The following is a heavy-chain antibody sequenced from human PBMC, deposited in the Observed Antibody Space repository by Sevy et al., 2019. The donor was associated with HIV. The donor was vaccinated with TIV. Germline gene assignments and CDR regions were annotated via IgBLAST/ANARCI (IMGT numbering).Heavy chain of an antibody. Sequence: GGSLRLSCAASGFAFSNYWMNWVRQAPGKGLEWVANIKQDGSEIYYVDSVRGRFSISRDNAKNSVCLQMNSLRVEDTAVYYCARDRGITVYNYYGMDVWGQGTTVTVSS. CDR1: GFAFSNYW. CDR2: IKQDGSEI. D-gene: IGHD1-20*01. CDR3: ARDRGITVYNYYGMDV. J-gene: IGHJ6*02. V-gene: IGHV3-7*01.